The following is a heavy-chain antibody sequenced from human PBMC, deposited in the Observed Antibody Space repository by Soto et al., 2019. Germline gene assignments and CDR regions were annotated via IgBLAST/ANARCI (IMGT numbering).Heavy chain of an antibody. J-gene: IGHJ6*02. D-gene: IGHD2-21*01. CDR1: GFSLSHYG. CDR2: ISYDGSAK. V-gene: IGHV3-30*18. CDR3: AKDRVVLSAYAMDV. Sequence: ESGGGVVQPGRSLRLSCEGSGFSLSHYGLHCVRQAPGQGLEWVATISYDGSAKYHSYSVGVRFAISRDNSNNTLYLQMNSLRAEDTAVYYCAKDRVVLSAYAMDVWGQGTTVTVSS.